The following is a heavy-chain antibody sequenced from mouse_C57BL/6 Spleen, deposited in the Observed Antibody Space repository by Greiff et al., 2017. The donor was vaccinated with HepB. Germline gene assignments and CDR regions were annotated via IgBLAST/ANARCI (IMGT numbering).Heavy chain of an antibody. D-gene: IGHD1-1*01. Sequence: EVQLVESGGGLVKPGGSLKLSCAASGFTFSSYAMSWVRQTPEKRLEWVATISDGGSYTYYPDNVKGRFTISRDNAKNNLYLQMSHLKSEDTAMYYCARGDYYGSSYNYYYAMDYWGQGTSVTVSS. J-gene: IGHJ4*01. V-gene: IGHV5-4*01. CDR1: GFTFSSYA. CDR3: ARGDYYGSSYNYYYAMDY. CDR2: ISDGGSYT.